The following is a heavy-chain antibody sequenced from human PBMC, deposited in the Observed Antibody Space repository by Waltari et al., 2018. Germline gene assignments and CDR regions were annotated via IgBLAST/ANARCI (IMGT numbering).Heavy chain of an antibody. CDR2: KNPNRGNT. V-gene: IGHV1-8*01. Sequence: QVQLVQSGAEVKKPGASVKVSCKASGYTFTSYDINWVRQAIGQGIERMGWKNPNRGNTGYEQKFQCRVTMTRNTSISTAYMELSSLTSEDTAVYYCAVMRCSYYDSSGPGYYYYMDVWGKGTTVTVSS. D-gene: IGHD3-22*01. J-gene: IGHJ6*03. CDR3: AVMRCSYYDSSGPGYYYYMDV. CDR1: GYTFTSYD.